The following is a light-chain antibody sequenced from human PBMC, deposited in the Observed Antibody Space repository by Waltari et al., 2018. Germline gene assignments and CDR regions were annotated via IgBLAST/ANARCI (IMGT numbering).Light chain of an antibody. V-gene: IGLV2-14*01. CDR1: SSDVGGYNY. J-gene: IGLJ1*01. Sequence: QSALTQPASVSGSPGQSITISCTGTSSDVGGYNYASWYQQHPGKAPKRMIYEVSNRPSGVSNRFSGSKSGNTASLTISGLQAEDEADYYCSSYTSSSTLVVFGTGTKVTVL. CDR2: EVS. CDR3: SSYTSSSTLVV.